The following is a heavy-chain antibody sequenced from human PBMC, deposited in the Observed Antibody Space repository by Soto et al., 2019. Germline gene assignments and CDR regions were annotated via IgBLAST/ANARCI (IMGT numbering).Heavy chain of an antibody. CDR1: GYTLTSYG. J-gene: IGHJ4*01. CDR2: INAGNGNT. Sequence: ASVMLSCKASGYTLTSYGISWVRQAPGQGLEWMGWINAGNGNTKYSQKFQGRVTITRDTSASTAYMELSSLRSEDTAVYYCARSIVVVTALDYWGQ. CDR3: ARSIVVVTALDY. D-gene: IGHD2-21*02. V-gene: IGHV1-3*01.